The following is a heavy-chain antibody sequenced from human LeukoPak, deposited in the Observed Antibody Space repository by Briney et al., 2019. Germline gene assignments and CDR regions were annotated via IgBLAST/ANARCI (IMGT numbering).Heavy chain of an antibody. Sequence: SQTLSLTCAISGDSVSSNSATWNWIRQSPSRGLEWLGRTYYRSKWYNDHAVSVKSRININPDTSKNQFSLQLNSVTPEDTAVYYCVRATQNSFDYWGQGTLVIVSS. V-gene: IGHV6-1*01. D-gene: IGHD2-15*01. CDR3: VRATQNSFDY. CDR1: GDSVSSNSAT. CDR2: TYYRSKWYN. J-gene: IGHJ4*02.